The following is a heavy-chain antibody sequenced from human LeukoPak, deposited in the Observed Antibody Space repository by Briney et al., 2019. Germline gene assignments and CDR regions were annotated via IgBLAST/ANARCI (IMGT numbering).Heavy chain of an antibody. D-gene: IGHD3-3*01. CDR2: IYHSGST. Sequence: KPSETLSLTCTVSGYSISSGYYWGWIRQPPGKGLEWIGSIYHSGSTYYNPSLKSRVTIPVDTSKNQFSLKLSSVTAADTAVYYCARYGVAMDDAFDIWGQGTMVTVSS. V-gene: IGHV4-38-2*02. CDR3: ARYGVAMDDAFDI. J-gene: IGHJ3*02. CDR1: GYSISSGYY.